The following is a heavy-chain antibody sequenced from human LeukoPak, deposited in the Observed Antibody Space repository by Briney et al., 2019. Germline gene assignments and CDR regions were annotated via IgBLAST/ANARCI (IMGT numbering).Heavy chain of an antibody. CDR1: GSTVSSNY. D-gene: IGHD6-19*01. CDR3: ARETLAGFDY. V-gene: IGHV3-53*01. Sequence: PGGSLRLSCAASGSTVSSNYMSWVRQAPGKGLEWVSVIYAGGTTYYADSVKGRFTISRDNSKNTVYLRINSLSAEDTAIYYCARETLAGFDYWGQGTLVTVSS. CDR2: IYAGGTT. J-gene: IGHJ4*02.